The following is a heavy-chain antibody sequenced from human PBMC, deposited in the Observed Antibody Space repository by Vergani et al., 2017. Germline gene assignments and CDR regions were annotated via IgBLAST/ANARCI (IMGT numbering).Heavy chain of an antibody. CDR2: IYSGGST. CDR1: GFTVSSNY. J-gene: IGHJ4*02. D-gene: IGHD6-19*01. V-gene: IGHV3-53*05. CDR3: AKDMQQWLVQYYFDY. Sequence: EVQLVETGGGLIQPGGSLRLSCAASGFTVSSNYMSWVRQAPGKGLEWVSVIYSGGSTYYADSVKGRFTISRDNSKNSLYLQMNSLRTEDTALYYCAKDMQQWLVQYYFDYWGQGTLVTVSS.